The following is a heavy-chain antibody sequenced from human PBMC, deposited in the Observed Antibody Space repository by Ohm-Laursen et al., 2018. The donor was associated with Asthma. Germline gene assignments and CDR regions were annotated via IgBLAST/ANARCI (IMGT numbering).Heavy chain of an antibody. CDR3: ARGQGSGDISGSDPFDL. V-gene: IGHV3-30-3*01. CDR2: ISYDGNNK. Sequence: SLRLSCAASGFTFSSYAMHWVRQAPGKGLEWVAVISYDGNNKYYADSVKGRFTISRDNSKNTLYLQMNSLRAEDTAVYYCARGQGSGDISGSDPFDLWGQGTTVIVSS. J-gene: IGHJ3*01. D-gene: IGHD3-10*01. CDR1: GFTFSSYA.